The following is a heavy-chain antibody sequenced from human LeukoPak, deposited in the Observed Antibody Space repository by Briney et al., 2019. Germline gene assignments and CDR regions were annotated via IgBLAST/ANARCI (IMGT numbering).Heavy chain of an antibody. D-gene: IGHD2-2*01. CDR2: IIPIFGTA. Sequence: SVNVSCKASGGTFSSYAISWVRQAPGQGLEWMGGIIPIFGTANYAQKFQGRVTITTDESTSTAYMELSSLRSEDTAVYYCARSFTLGYCSSTSCYQDWFDPWGQGTLVTVSS. CDR3: ARSFTLGYCSSTSCYQDWFDP. J-gene: IGHJ5*02. CDR1: GGTFSSYA. V-gene: IGHV1-69*05.